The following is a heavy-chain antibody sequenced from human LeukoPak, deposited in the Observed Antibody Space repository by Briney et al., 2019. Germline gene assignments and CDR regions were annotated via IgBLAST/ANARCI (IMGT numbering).Heavy chain of an antibody. Sequence: ASVKVSCKASGYTFTSYYIHWVRQAPGQGLEWMGIINPSGGSTSYAQKFQGRVTMTRDTSTSTVYTELSSLRSEDTAVYYCARAVVAAAGRGYYYGMDVWGKGTTVTVSS. V-gene: IGHV1-46*01. D-gene: IGHD6-13*01. CDR2: INPSGGST. CDR3: ARAVVAAAGRGYYYGMDV. CDR1: GYTFTSYY. J-gene: IGHJ6*04.